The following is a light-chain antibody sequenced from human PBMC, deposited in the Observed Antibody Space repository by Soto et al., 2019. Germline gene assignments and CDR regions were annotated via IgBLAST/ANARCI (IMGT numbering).Light chain of an antibody. V-gene: IGLV2-14*01. J-gene: IGLJ2*01. CDR2: DVS. Sequence: QSALTQPASVSGSPGQSITISCTGSSSDVGTYNYVSWYQQHAGKVPKLMIYDVSNRPSGISDRFSGSKSGNTASLTISGLQAEDEADYYCSSYTSGSTVVFGGGTQLTVL. CDR1: SSDVGTYNY. CDR3: SSYTSGSTVV.